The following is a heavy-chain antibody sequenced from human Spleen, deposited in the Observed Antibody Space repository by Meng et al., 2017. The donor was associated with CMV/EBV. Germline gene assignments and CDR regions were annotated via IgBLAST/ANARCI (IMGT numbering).Heavy chain of an antibody. CDR3: ARGAYGSGSYRGGFDY. Sequence: GGSLRLSCTPSEFSFSTYAVHWVRQVPGKGLVWVSRIIGDGTTTNYADSVKGRFTISRDNAKSTLYLQMNSLRAEDTAIYYCARGAYGSGSYRGGFDYWGQGALVTVSS. V-gene: IGHV3-74*01. CDR1: EFSFSTYA. J-gene: IGHJ4*02. CDR2: IIGDGTTT. D-gene: IGHD3-10*01.